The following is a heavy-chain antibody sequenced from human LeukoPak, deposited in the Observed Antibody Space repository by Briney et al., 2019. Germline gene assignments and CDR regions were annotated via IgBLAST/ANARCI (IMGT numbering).Heavy chain of an antibody. Sequence: ASVKVSCKASGYTFISYGLSWVRQAPGQGLEWMGWISAYNGNTNYAQKLQGRVTMTTDTSTSTAYMELRSLRSDDTAVYYCARDRSKISGFDYWGQGTLVTVSS. D-gene: IGHD2-15*01. CDR3: ARDRSKISGFDY. CDR1: GYTFISYG. V-gene: IGHV1-18*01. CDR2: ISAYNGNT. J-gene: IGHJ4*02.